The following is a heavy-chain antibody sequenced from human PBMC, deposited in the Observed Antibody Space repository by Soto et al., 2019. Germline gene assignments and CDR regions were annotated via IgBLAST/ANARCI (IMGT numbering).Heavy chain of an antibody. D-gene: IGHD1-26*01. Sequence: SLRLSFEASGFDISTYGLHWVRQAPGKGLEWLAFIWYDGSNQHYAASVKGRFTISRDNSRNTLYLQMNNLRADDTAVYFCARAVSSATYYDCIGYWGRGTLVTVSS. CDR3: ARAVSSATYYDCIGY. CDR2: IWYDGSNQ. J-gene: IGHJ4*02. CDR1: GFDISTYG. V-gene: IGHV3-33*01.